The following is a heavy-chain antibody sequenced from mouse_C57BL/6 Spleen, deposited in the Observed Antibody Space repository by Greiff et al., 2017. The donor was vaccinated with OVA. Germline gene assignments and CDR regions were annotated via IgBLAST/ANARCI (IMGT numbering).Heavy chain of an antibody. D-gene: IGHD1-1*01. CDR3: TATGSSSWYFDV. V-gene: IGHV14-1*01. Sequence: VQLQQSGAELVRPGASVKLSCTASGFNIKDYYMHWVKQRPEQGLEWIGRIDPEDGDTEYAPKFQGKATMTADTSSNTAYLQLSSLTSEDTAVYYCTATGSSSWYFDVWGTGTTVTVSS. CDR1: GFNIKDYY. CDR2: IDPEDGDT. J-gene: IGHJ1*03.